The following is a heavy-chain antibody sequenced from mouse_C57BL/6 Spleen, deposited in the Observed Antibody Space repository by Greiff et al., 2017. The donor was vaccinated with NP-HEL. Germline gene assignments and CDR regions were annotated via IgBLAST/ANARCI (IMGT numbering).Heavy chain of an antibody. D-gene: IGHD4-1*02. CDR1: GFTFSDFY. CDR3: ARDAPTGSFAY. J-gene: IGHJ3*01. Sequence: EVMLVESGGGLVQSGRSLRLSCATSGFTFSDFYMEWVRQAPGKGLEWIAASRNKANDYTTEYSASVKGRFIVSRDTSPSILYLQMNALRAEDTAIYYCARDAPTGSFAYWGQGTLVTVSA. CDR2: SRNKANDYTT. V-gene: IGHV7-1*01.